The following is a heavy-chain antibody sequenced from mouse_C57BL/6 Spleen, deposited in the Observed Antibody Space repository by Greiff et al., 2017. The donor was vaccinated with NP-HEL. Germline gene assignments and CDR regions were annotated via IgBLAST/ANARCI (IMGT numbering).Heavy chain of an antibody. V-gene: IGHV1-55*01. CDR3: ARPYYYGSSLDY. CDR2: ISPGSGST. Sequence: QVQLQQPGAELVKPGASVKMSCKASGYTFTSYWITWVKQRPGQGLEWIGDISPGSGSTNYNEKFKSKATLTVDTSSSTAYMQLSSLTSEDSAVYYCARPYYYGSSLDYWGQGTTLTVSS. CDR1: GYTFTSYW. D-gene: IGHD1-1*01. J-gene: IGHJ2*01.